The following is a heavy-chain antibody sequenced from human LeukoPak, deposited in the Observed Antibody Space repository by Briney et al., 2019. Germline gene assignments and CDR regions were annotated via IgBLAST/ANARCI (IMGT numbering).Heavy chain of an antibody. J-gene: IGHJ6*03. CDR2: IYSGGST. V-gene: IGHV3-53*01. Sequence: SGGSLRLSCAASEFIVSVNYMSWVRQAPGKGLEWVSVIYSGGSTYYADSVKGRFTISRDSSKNTLYLQMNSLRAEDTAVYYCAREVVVVPDDYYYMDVWGKGTTVTVSS. CDR1: EFIVSVNY. D-gene: IGHD2-2*01. CDR3: AREVVVVPDDYYYMDV.